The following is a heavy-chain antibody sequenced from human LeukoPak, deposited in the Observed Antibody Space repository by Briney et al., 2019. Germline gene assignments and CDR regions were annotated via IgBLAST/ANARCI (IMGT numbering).Heavy chain of an antibody. Sequence: QPGRSLRLSCATSGFIFSHFGMHWVRQAPGKGLEWVAAIQSDGSQKYFADSVKGRSTISRDKSKSTMYLQVDTLRAEDTAVYYCARDSCLIKTCLDYWGQGTLVTVSS. CDR2: IQSDGSQK. J-gene: IGHJ4*02. CDR3: ARDSCLIKTCLDY. D-gene: IGHD3-10*01. V-gene: IGHV3-33*01. CDR1: GFIFSHFG.